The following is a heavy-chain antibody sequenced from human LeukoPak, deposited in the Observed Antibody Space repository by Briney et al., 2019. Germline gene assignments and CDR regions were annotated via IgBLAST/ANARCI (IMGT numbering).Heavy chain of an antibody. CDR3: ARNYGDYLSYYMDV. CDR2: IYHSGST. D-gene: IGHD4-17*01. V-gene: IGHV4-38-2*02. J-gene: IGHJ6*03. Sequence: PSETLSLTCTVSGYSIGSGYYWGWIRQPPGKGLEWIGSIYHSGSTYYNPSLKSRVTISVDTSKNQFSLKLSSVTAADTAVYYCARNYGDYLSYYMDVWGKGTTVTVSS. CDR1: GYSIGSGYY.